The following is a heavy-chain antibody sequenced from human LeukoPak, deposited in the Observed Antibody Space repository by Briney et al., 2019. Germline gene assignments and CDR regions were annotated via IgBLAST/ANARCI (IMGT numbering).Heavy chain of an antibody. D-gene: IGHD3-10*01. V-gene: IGHV1-2*02. CDR1: GYTFTAHY. J-gene: IGHJ2*01. CDR3: ARGRGTTMVRGVITNYFDL. Sequence: ASVKVSRRASGYTFTAHYIHWVRQAPGQGLEWMGWIDPNSGGTNYAQKFLGSVTVTGDTSINTAFMELSRLRSYDTDFYYCARGRGTTMVRGVITNYFDLWGRGSLVTVSS. CDR2: IDPNSGGT.